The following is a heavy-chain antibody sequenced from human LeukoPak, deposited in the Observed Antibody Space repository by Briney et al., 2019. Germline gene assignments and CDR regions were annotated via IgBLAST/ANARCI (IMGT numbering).Heavy chain of an antibody. V-gene: IGHV3-74*01. D-gene: IGHD6-13*01. CDR2: INSDGSRT. CDR1: GFTLSTYW. CDR3: ARGSWSAADTNIDY. J-gene: IGHJ4*02. Sequence: GGSLRLSCAASGFTLSTYWMHWVRQGPGKGLVWVSCINSDGSRTTYADSVKGRFTISRDNAKNTLYLQMNTLRVEDTAVYYCARGSWSAADTNIDYWGQGTLVAVSS.